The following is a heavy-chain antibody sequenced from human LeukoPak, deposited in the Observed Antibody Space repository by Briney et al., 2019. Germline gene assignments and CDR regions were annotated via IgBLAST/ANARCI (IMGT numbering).Heavy chain of an antibody. CDR1: GYSISSGYY. CDR2: IYHSGST. J-gene: IGHJ6*03. CDR3: ARVEVYYYYMDV. Sequence: SETLSLTCTVSGYSISSGYYWGWIRQPPGKVLEWIGSIYHSGSTYYNPSLKSRVTISVDTSKNQFSLKLSSVTAADTAVYYCARVEVYYYYMDVWGKGTTVTVSS. V-gene: IGHV4-38-2*02.